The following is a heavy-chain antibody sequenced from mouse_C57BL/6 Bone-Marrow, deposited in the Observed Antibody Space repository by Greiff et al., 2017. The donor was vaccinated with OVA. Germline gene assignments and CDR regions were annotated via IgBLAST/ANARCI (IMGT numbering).Heavy chain of an antibody. Sequence: DVKLVESGGGLVQSGRSLRLSCATSGFTFSDFYMEWVRQAPGKGLEWIAASRNKANDYTTEYSASVKGRFIVSRDTSQSILYLQMNALRAEDTAIYYCARSDGYYFYAMDYWGQGTSVTVSS. CDR3: ARSDGYYFYAMDY. D-gene: IGHD2-3*01. CDR2: SRNKANDYTT. V-gene: IGHV7-1*01. CDR1: GFTFSDFY. J-gene: IGHJ4*01.